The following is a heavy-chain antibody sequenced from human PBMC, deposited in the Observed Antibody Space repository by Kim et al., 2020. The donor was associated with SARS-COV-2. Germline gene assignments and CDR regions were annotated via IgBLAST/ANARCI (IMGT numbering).Heavy chain of an antibody. J-gene: IGHJ4*02. CDR3: ARHRVGATISEYYFDY. Sequence: SLKSRVTISVDTSKNQLSRKLSSVTAADTAVYYWARHRVGATISEYYFDYWGQGTLVTVSS. D-gene: IGHD1-26*01. V-gene: IGHV4-59*08.